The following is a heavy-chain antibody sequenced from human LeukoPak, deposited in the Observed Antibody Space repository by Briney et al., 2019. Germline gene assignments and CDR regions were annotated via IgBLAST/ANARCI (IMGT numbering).Heavy chain of an antibody. J-gene: IGHJ4*02. CDR1: GYSISSGYY. V-gene: IGHV4-38-2*02. Sequence: TSETLSLTCTVSGYSISSGYYWGWIRQPPGKGLEWIGRIYTSGSTNYNPSLKSRVTISVDTSKNQFSLKLSSVTAADTAVYYCARARPYYYDSSGYYYGFDYWGQGTLVTVSS. CDR2: IYTSGST. CDR3: ARARPYYYDSSGYYYGFDY. D-gene: IGHD3-22*01.